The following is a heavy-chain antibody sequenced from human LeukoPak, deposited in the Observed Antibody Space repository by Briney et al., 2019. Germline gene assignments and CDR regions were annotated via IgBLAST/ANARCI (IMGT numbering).Heavy chain of an antibody. Sequence: GGSLRLSCAASGFTFSSYWMHWVRQAPGKGLVWVSRINSDGSSTSYADSVKGRFTISRDNAKNTLYLQMNSLRAEDTAVYYCARELTMVRGATHYYGMDVWGQGTTVTVSS. CDR2: INSDGSST. J-gene: IGHJ6*02. D-gene: IGHD3-10*01. V-gene: IGHV3-74*01. CDR3: ARELTMVRGATHYYGMDV. CDR1: GFTFSSYW.